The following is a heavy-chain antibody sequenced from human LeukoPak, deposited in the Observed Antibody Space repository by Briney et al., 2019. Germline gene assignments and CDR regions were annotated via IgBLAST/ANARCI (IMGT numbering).Heavy chain of an antibody. V-gene: IGHV1-2*02. J-gene: IGHJ4*02. CDR1: GYTFTVYY. D-gene: IGHD6-19*01. CDR3: AREAKLAVAGTRGDDY. CDR2: INPNSGGT. Sequence: ASVKVSSKASGYTFTVYYMHWVRQAPGQGIEWMGWINPNSGGTNYAQKSQGRVTISRDTSISTAYMELGRLRSDGAAVCYCAREAKLAVAGTRGDDYWGQRTLVTVSS.